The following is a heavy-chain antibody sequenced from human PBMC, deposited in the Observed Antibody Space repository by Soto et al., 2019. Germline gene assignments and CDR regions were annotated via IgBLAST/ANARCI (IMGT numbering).Heavy chain of an antibody. V-gene: IGHV1-18*01. D-gene: IGHD1-26*01. J-gene: IGHJ6*02. CDR1: GNTFTNFG. CDR2: ISAYTDDP. Sequence: ASVKGSCKASGNTFTNFGVTWVRQAPGQGLEWMGWISAYTDDPNYAQKFQGRATMTTDTSTSTAYMELRSLRSDDTAVYYCASTNLVGAHYYYYGMDVWGQGTTVTVSS. CDR3: ASTNLVGAHYYYYGMDV.